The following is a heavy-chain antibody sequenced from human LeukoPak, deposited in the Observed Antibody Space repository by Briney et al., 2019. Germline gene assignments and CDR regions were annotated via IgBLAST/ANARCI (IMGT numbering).Heavy chain of an antibody. CDR3: ARLWGKFDAFDI. CDR1: GYTFTSYG. Sequence: ASVKVSCKASGYTFTSYGISWVRQAPGQGLEWMGWIYPNSGVTNSPQKFQGRVTMTRDTSISTAYMELSSLRSDDTAVYYCARLWGKFDAFDIWGQGTMVTVSS. CDR2: IYPNSGVT. D-gene: IGHD7-27*01. V-gene: IGHV1-2*02. J-gene: IGHJ3*02.